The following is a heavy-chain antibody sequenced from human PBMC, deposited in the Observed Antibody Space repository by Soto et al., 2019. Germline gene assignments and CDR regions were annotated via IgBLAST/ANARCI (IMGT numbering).Heavy chain of an antibody. CDR1: GGIFSSYA. D-gene: IGHD3-22*01. CDR2: IIPIFGRA. Sequence: QEQLVQSGAEVKKPGSSVKVSCKAYGGIFSSYAISWVRQAPVQGLEWMGGIIPIFGRANYAQKFQVRVTITADESTNTAYMDLSRLKSEDTAISYCARGGSGYVWFNVFWVKGTLVTVSS. V-gene: IGHV1-69*01. J-gene: IGHJ1*01. CDR3: ARGGSGYVWFNVF.